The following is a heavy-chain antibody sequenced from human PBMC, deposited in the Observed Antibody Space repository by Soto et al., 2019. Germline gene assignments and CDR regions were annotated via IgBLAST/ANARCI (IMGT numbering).Heavy chain of an antibody. CDR2: IIPILGIA. Sequence: QVQLVQSGAEVKKPGSSVKVSCKASGGTFSSYTISWVRQAPGQGLEWMGRIIPILGIANYAQKFQGSVTITADKXTXTXCMELSSLRSEDTAVYYCARDRAVVVVAATYTWFDPWGQGTLVTVSS. V-gene: IGHV1-69*08. CDR1: GGTFSSYT. J-gene: IGHJ5*02. D-gene: IGHD2-15*01. CDR3: ARDRAVVVVAATYTWFDP.